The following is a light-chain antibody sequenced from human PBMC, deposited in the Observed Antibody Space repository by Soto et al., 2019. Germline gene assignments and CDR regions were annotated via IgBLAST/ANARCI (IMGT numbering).Light chain of an antibody. CDR2: DAS. V-gene: IGKV1-5*01. Sequence: DFQMTQSPSTLSASVGDRVTITCRASQSISSWLAWYQQKPGKAPKLLIYDASSLESGVPLRFSGSGSGTDFTLTISSLQPDDFATYYCQEYSSYSTFGGGTKVEIK. J-gene: IGKJ4*01. CDR1: QSISSW. CDR3: QEYSSYST.